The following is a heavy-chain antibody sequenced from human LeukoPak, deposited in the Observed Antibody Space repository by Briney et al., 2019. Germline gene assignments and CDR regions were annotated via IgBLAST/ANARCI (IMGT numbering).Heavy chain of an antibody. CDR1: GFTFDDYA. D-gene: IGHD6-19*01. Sequence: GGSLRLSCAASGFTFDDYAMHWVRQAPGKGLEWVSGISWNSGSIGYADSVKGRFTISRDNAKNSLYLQMNSLRAEDTALYYCAKDMSSGWPYWYFDLWGRGTLVTVSS. CDR3: AKDMSSGWPYWYFDL. CDR2: ISWNSGSI. V-gene: IGHV3-9*01. J-gene: IGHJ2*01.